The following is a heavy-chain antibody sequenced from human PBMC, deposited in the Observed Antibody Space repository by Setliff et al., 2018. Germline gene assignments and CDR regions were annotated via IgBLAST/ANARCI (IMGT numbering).Heavy chain of an antibody. Sequence: SVKVSCKASGGTFSSYGISWVRQAPGQGLEWMGGIIPIFGTANYAQKFQGRVTITADESTSTAYMELSSLRSEDTAVYYCARVSRTIVGARGFDYWGPGTLVTVSS. D-gene: IGHD1-26*01. V-gene: IGHV1-69*13. CDR1: GGTFSSYG. CDR3: ARVSRTIVGARGFDY. J-gene: IGHJ4*02. CDR2: IIPIFGTA.